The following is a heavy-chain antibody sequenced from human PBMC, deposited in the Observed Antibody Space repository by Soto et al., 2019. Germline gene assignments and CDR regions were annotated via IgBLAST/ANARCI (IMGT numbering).Heavy chain of an antibody. CDR3: ARGVAAAGTSIDY. V-gene: IGHV3-33*01. Sequence: GGSLRLSCAASGFTFSSYGMHWVRQAPGKGLEWVAVIWYDGSNKYYADSVKGRFTISRDNSKNTLYLQMNSLRAEDTAVYYCARGVAAAGTSIDYWGQGTLVTVSS. J-gene: IGHJ4*02. D-gene: IGHD6-13*01. CDR2: IWYDGSNK. CDR1: GFTFSSYG.